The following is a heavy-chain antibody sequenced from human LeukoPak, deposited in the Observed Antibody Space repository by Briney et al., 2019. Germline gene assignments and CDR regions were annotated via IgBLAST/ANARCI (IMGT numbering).Heavy chain of an antibody. CDR2: INHSGST. D-gene: IGHD3-16*02. CDR3: ARGPRHYDYVWGSYRTLVYFDY. V-gene: IGHV4-34*01. Sequence: PSETLSLTCAVYGGSFSGYYWSWIRQPPGKGLEWIGEINHSGSTNYNPSLKSRVTISVDTSKNQFSLKLSSVTAADTAVYYCARGPRHYDYVWGSYRTLVYFDYWGPGTPVTVSS. J-gene: IGHJ4*02. CDR1: GGSFSGYY.